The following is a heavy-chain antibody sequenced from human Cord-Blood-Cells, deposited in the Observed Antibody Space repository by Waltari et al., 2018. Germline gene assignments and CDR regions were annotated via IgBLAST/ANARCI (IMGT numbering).Heavy chain of an antibody. CDR1: GGSISSSY. J-gene: IGHJ3*02. D-gene: IGHD6-13*01. Sequence: QVQLQESGPGLVKPSETLSLTCPVSGGSISSSYWSWIRQPPGKGLEWIGYIYYSGSTNYNPSLKSRVTISVDTSKNQFSLKLSSVTAADTAVYYCARYSSSWPYAFDIWGQGTMVTVSS. V-gene: IGHV4-59*08. CDR2: IYYSGST. CDR3: ARYSSSWPYAFDI.